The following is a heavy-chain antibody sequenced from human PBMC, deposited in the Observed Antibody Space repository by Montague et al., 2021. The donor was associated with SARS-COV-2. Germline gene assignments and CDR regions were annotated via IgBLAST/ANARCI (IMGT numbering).Heavy chain of an antibody. CDR1: GGSFTGYY. D-gene: IGHD3-22*01. CDR2: INNSGTT. V-gene: IGHV4-34*01. J-gene: IGHJ4*02. Sequence: SETLSLTCAVYGGSFTGYYWSWICQPPGKGLEWIWEINNSGTTNYNPSPKSRVTISVATSKTQFSLKLSPVTAAATAVYYCARGWGWLSRSSYYFDYWGQGTLVTVSS. CDR3: ARGWGWLSRSSYYFDY.